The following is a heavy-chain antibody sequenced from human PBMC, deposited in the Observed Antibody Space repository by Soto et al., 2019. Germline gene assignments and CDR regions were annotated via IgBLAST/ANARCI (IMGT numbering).Heavy chain of an antibody. CDR3: AKLSPSATAVPY. CDR2: IIPMFGTA. Sequence: QVQLVQSGAEVKKPGSSVKVSCKASGGTFSNYAINWVRQAPRQGLEWMGGIIPMFGTAKYAQKFQGRATITADESASTAYMELSSLKIEDTAVYYCAKLSPSATAVPYWGQGTLVTVSS. D-gene: IGHD3-10*02. CDR1: GGTFSNYA. J-gene: IGHJ4*02. V-gene: IGHV1-69*12.